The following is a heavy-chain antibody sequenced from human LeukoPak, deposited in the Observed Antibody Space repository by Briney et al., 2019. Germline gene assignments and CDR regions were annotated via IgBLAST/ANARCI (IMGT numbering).Heavy chain of an antibody. CDR3: ARGNREYSGSFTPGLFDY. CDR1: GYTFTGYY. CDR2: INPNSGGT. V-gene: IGHV1-2*02. D-gene: IGHD1-26*01. J-gene: IGHJ4*02. Sequence: ASVKVSCKASGYTFTGYYMHWVRQAPGQGLEWMGWINPNSGGTNYAQKFQGRATMTRDTSISTAYMELSRLRSDDTAVYYCARGNREYSGSFTPGLFDYWGQGTLVTVSS.